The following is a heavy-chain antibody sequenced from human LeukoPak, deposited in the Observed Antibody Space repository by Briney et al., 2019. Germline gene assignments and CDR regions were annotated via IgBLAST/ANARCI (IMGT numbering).Heavy chain of an antibody. V-gene: IGHV4-59*01. D-gene: IGHD2-15*01. Sequence: SETLSLTXTVSGGSISSYYWSWIRQSPGKGLEWIGYIYYSGSTNYNPSLKSRVTISVDTSKNQFSLKLSSVTAADTAVYYCARSRLGYCSGGSCSNFDYWGQGTLVTVSS. J-gene: IGHJ4*02. CDR2: IYYSGST. CDR3: ARSRLGYCSGGSCSNFDY. CDR1: GGSISSYY.